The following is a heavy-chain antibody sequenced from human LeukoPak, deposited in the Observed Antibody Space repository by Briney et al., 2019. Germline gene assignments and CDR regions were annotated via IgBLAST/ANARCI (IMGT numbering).Heavy chain of an antibody. CDR2: ISSSSSYI. J-gene: IGHJ6*03. Sequence: GGSLRLSCAASGFTFSDYYMSWIRQAPGKGLEWVSSISSSSSYIYYADSVKGRFTISRDNAKNSLYLQMNSLRAEDTAVYYCARDFSIAAYYMDVWGKGTTVTVSS. CDR3: ARDFSIAAYYMDV. D-gene: IGHD6-6*01. CDR1: GFTFSDYY. V-gene: IGHV3-11*06.